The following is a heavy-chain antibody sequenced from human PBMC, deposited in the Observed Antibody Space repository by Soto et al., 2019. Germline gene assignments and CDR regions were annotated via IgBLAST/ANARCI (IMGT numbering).Heavy chain of an antibody. V-gene: IGHV3-15*01. CDR3: TIRYSSSWYEWDY. CDR2: IKSKTDGGTT. D-gene: IGHD6-13*01. J-gene: IGHJ4*02. CDR1: GFTFSNAW. Sequence: EVQLVESGGGLVKPGGSLRLSCAASGFTFSNAWMSWVRQAPGKGLECVGRIKSKTDGGTTDYAAPVKGRFTISRDDSKNTLYLQMNSLKTEDTAVYYCTIRYSSSWYEWDYWGQGTLVTVSS.